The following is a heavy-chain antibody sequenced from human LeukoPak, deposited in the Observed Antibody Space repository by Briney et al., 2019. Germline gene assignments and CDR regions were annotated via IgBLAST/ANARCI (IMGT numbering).Heavy chain of an antibody. J-gene: IGHJ4*02. D-gene: IGHD3-3*01. CDR2: INSNSGDT. V-gene: IGHV1-2*02. CDR3: ATSRFLEWLYLLDY. CDR1: RYTLLGYF. Sequence: VASVNVSCMSSRYTLLGYFVHWVRQAPGQGLAWMGWINSNSGDTKYAQKFQGRVTITRATSIGLAYMELSRLKSDDTAVYYCATSRFLEWLYLLDYWGQGTLVTVSS.